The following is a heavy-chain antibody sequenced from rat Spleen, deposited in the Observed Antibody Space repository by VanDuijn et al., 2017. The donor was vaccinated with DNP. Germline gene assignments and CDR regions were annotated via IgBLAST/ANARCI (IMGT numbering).Heavy chain of an antibody. V-gene: IGHV5-46*01. CDR1: GFTFSSFP. D-gene: IGHD1-11*01. CDR3: ARHLTTEGIGEFAY. J-gene: IGHJ3*01. Sequence: EVQLVESGGGLVQPGRSMKLSCAASGFTFSSFPMAWVRQAPKKSLEWVATISNTGDHTYCSDSVKGRFSLSRDNAKSTLYLQMNSLRSEDTATYYCARHLTTEGIGEFAYWGQGTLVTVSS. CDR2: ISNTGDHT.